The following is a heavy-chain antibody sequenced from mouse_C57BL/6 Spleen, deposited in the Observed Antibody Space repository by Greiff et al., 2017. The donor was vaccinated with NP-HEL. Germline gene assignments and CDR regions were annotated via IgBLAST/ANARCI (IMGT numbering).Heavy chain of an antibody. CDR3: ARPARSGYYGY. CDR2: IDPSDSET. Sequence: QVQLQQPGAELVRPGSSVKLSCKASGYTFTSYWMHWVKQRPIQGLEWIGNIDPSDSETHYNQKFKDKATLTVDKSSSTAYMQLSSLTSEDSAVYYCARPARSGYYGYWGQGTTLTVAS. CDR1: GYTFTSYW. J-gene: IGHJ2*01. V-gene: IGHV1-52*01. D-gene: IGHD1-1*01.